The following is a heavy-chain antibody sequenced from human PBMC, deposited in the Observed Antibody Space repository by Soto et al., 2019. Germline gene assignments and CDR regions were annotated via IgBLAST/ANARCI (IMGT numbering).Heavy chain of an antibody. CDR1: GGTFSSFA. CDR3: ARATTSDGI. Sequence: QVQLVQSGAEVKTPGSSVKVSCKASGGTFSSFALSWVRQAPGQGLEWMGGIIPIFGKSNYAQSFQGRLTITADKSTITAYLELRSLTSEDTAVYFCARATTSDGIWGQGTLVTVSS. J-gene: IGHJ4*02. V-gene: IGHV1-69*06. CDR2: IIPIFGKS. D-gene: IGHD1-26*01.